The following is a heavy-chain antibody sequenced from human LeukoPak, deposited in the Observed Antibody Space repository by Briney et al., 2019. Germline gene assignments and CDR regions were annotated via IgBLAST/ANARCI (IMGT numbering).Heavy chain of an antibody. CDR2: VDPEDGET. Sequence: ASVKISCKVSGYTFTDYYIHWVQQAPGKGLEWMGLVDPEDGETIYAEKFQGRVTITADTSTDTAYMELSSLRSEDTAVYYCARDEKFRYYFQHWGQGTLVTVSS. CDR1: GYTFTDYY. V-gene: IGHV1-69-2*01. D-gene: IGHD1-1*01. CDR3: ARDEKFRYYFQH. J-gene: IGHJ1*01.